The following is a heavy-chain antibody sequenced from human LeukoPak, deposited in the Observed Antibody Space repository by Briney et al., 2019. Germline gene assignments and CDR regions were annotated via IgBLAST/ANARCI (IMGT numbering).Heavy chain of an antibody. CDR2: ISGNGGST. Sequence: GGSLRLSCAASGFTFSSYAMHWVRQAPGKGLEYVSGISGNGGSTYYANSVKGRFTISRDNSMNTLYLQMGSLRAEDMAVYYCAKDPTHYRVWDYYETIGLSYWGQGTLVTVSS. CDR3: AKDPTHYRVWDYYETIGLSY. J-gene: IGHJ4*02. CDR1: GFTFSSYA. D-gene: IGHD3-22*01. V-gene: IGHV3-64*01.